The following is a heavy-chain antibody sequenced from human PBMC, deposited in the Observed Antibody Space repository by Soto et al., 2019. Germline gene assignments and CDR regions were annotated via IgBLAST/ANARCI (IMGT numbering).Heavy chain of an antibody. CDR3: ANPIGMDV. J-gene: IGHJ6*02. CDR2: ISYDGSNK. Sequence: PGGSLRLSCAASGFTFSSYGMHWVRQAPGKGLEWVAVISYDGSNKYYADSVKGRFTISRDNSKNTLYLQMNSLRAEDTAVYYCANPIGMDVWGQGTTVTVSS. CDR1: GFTFSSYG. V-gene: IGHV3-30*18.